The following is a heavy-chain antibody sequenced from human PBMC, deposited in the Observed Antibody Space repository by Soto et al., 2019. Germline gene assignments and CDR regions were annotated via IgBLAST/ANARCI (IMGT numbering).Heavy chain of an antibody. V-gene: IGHV6-1*01. Sequence: SPTLSLTCAISGDSVSSNSAAWNWIRQSPSRGLEWLGRTYYRSKWYNDYAVSVKSRITINPDTSKNQFSLQLNSVTPEDTAVYYCARDSEFWSAAAGTGGFVYYYGMDVWGQGTTVTVSS. J-gene: IGHJ6*02. CDR3: ARDSEFWSAAAGTGGFVYYYGMDV. CDR2: TYYRSKWYN. CDR1: GDSVSSNSAA. D-gene: IGHD6-13*01.